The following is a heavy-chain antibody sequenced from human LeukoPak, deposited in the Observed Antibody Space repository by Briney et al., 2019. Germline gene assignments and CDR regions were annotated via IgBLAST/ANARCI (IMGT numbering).Heavy chain of an antibody. V-gene: IGHV1-46*01. CDR1: GYTFTSYD. D-gene: IGHD2-2*01. Sequence: ASVKVSCKASGYTFTSYDMHWVRQAPGQGLEWMGIITPSGGSTSYAQRFQGRVAMTRDTSTTTFYMEVNSLTSEDTAVYFCARSVPTAAPFDYWGEGTLVTVSS. CDR2: ITPSGGST. CDR3: ARSVPTAAPFDY. J-gene: IGHJ4*02.